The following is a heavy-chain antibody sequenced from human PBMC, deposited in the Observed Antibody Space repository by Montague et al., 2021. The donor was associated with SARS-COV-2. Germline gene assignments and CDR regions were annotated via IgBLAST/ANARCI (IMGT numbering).Heavy chain of an antibody. J-gene: IGHJ4*02. CDR3: AHSVPTITALSPTPFDF. CDR2: IFWDDAK. CDR1: GFSLSTSGVG. Sequence: PALVKPTQTLTLTCTFSGFSLSTSGVGVGWTRQPPGKALEWLAFIFWDDAKHYIPSLKTRLTITKDTSKNQVVLTMSNMDLVDTATYYCAHSVPTITALSPTPFDFWGQGTLVIVSS. V-gene: IGHV2-5*02. D-gene: IGHD2/OR15-2a*01.